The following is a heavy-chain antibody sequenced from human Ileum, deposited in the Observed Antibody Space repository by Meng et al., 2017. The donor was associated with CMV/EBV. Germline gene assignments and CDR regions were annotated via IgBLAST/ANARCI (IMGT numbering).Heavy chain of an antibody. Sequence: SGFTFNRFWIQWVRQAPGKGPVWVSVINTDGTVTRYADSVKGRFTISRDNTKNTLFLQMNSLRAEDTAVYYCARANDFGSGMAFDPWGQGTLVTVSS. CDR3: ARANDFGSGMAFDP. CDR2: INTDGTVT. J-gene: IGHJ5*02. D-gene: IGHD3-10*01. V-gene: IGHV3-74*01. CDR1: GFTFNRFW.